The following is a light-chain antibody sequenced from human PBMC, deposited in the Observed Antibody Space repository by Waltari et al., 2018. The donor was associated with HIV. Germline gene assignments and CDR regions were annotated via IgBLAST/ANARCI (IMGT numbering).Light chain of an antibody. CDR3: GTWDSSLSAEV. V-gene: IGLV1-51*01. CDR1: SSNIGNHY. J-gene: IGLJ3*02. Sequence: QSVLTQPPSVSAAPGQKVTIPCSGSSSNIGNHYVSWYQQLPGTAPKLLIYDNNKRPSGIPDRFSGSKSGTSATLGITGLQTGDEADYYCGTWDSSLSAEVFGGGTKLTVL. CDR2: DNN.